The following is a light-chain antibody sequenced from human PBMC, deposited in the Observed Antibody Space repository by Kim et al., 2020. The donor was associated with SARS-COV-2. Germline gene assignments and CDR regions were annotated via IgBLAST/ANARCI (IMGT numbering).Light chain of an antibody. V-gene: IGLV2-8*01. J-gene: IGLJ1*01. CDR2: EVS. Sequence: GQSGTISCTGTSSDVGGYNYVSWYQQHPGKAPKLMIYEVSKRPSGVPDRFSGSKSGNTASLTVSGLQAEDEADYYCSSYAGSNRNVFGTGTKVTVL. CDR1: SSDVGGYNY. CDR3: SSYAGSNRNV.